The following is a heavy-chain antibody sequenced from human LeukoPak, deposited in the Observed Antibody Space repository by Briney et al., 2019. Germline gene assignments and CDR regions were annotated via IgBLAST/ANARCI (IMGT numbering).Heavy chain of an antibody. CDR2: FDPEHGEM. Sequence: ASVKVSCKVSGDTLTELSTHWVRQAPGKGLAWMGGFDPEHGEMIYAQKLQGRVTMTEDRSTDTAYMELSSLRSEDTAVYYCARGPGAYYDSHYYYYMDVWGKGTTVTVSS. V-gene: IGHV1-24*01. D-gene: IGHD5-12*01. CDR1: GDTLTELS. J-gene: IGHJ6*03. CDR3: ARGPGAYYDSHYYYYMDV.